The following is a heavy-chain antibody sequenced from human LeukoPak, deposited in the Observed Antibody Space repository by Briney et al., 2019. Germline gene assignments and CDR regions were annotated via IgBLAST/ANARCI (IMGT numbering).Heavy chain of an antibody. Sequence: GESLKISCKGSGYSFTTYWIGWVRQMPGKGLEWMGIIYPGDSDTIYSSSFQGQVTISADKSINTAYLQWSSLRASDPAMYYCARGNMVRGVVDAFDIWGQGTMVTVSS. CDR2: IYPGDSDT. V-gene: IGHV5-51*01. D-gene: IGHD3-10*01. J-gene: IGHJ3*02. CDR3: ARGNMVRGVVDAFDI. CDR1: GYSFTTYW.